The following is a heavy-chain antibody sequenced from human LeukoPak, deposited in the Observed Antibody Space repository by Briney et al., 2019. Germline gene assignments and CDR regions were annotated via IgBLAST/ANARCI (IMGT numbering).Heavy chain of an antibody. CDR1: GYTFTSYG. CDR2: ISAYNGNT. V-gene: IGHV1-18*01. D-gene: IGHD4-17*01. J-gene: IGHJ6*02. CDR3: AREAVTVLRYYYYGMDV. Sequence: ASVKVSCKASGYTFTSYGISWARQAPGQGLEWMGWISAYNGNTNYAQKLQGRVTMTTDTSTSTAYMELRSLRSDDTAVYYCAREAVTVLRYYYYGMDVWGQGTTVTVSS.